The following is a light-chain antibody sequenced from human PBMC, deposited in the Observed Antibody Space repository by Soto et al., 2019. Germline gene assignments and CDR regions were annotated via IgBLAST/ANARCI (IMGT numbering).Light chain of an antibody. CDR2: DVS. Sequence: PGDRATISCRASQSVGNSLAWYQQKPGQAPRLLVYDVSDRATGISARFSGSGSGTDFTLTISSLETEDFAVYYCQQRSNWPPLSFGGGTKVDMK. CDR1: QSVGNS. J-gene: IGKJ4*01. V-gene: IGKV3-11*01. CDR3: QQRSNWPPLS.